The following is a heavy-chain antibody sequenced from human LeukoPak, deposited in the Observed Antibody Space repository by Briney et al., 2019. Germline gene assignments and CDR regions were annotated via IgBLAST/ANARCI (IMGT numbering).Heavy chain of an antibody. CDR1: GFTFSTHS. V-gene: IGHV3-48*02. D-gene: IGHD7-27*01. CDR3: AKDPRGTGDHFDY. J-gene: IGHJ4*02. Sequence: GGSLRLSCAASGFTFSTHSMNWVRQAPGKGLELVSYITSSSSTIYYADSVKGRFTISRDNPKNSLFLQMNSLRDEDTAVYYCAKDPRGTGDHFDYWGQGTLVTVSS. CDR2: ITSSSSTI.